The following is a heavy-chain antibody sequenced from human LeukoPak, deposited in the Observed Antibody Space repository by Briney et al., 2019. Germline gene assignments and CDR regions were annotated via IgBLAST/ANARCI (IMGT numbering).Heavy chain of an antibody. D-gene: IGHD3-10*01. CDR2: INHSGST. CDR3: ARLGFYYGSGSH. CDR1: GGSFSGYY. J-gene: IGHJ4*02. Sequence: SETLSLTCAVYGGSFSGYYWSWIRQPPGKGLEWIGEINHSGSTNYNPSLKSRVTISVDTSKNQFSLKLSSVTAADTAVYYCARLGFYYGSGSHWGQGTLVTVSS. V-gene: IGHV4-34*01.